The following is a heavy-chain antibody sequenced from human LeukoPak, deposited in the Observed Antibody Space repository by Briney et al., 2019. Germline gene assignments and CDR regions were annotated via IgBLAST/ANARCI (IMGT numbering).Heavy chain of an antibody. CDR3: ARASPRGPAPSY. D-gene: IGHD3-10*01. J-gene: IGHJ4*02. CDR2: IKQDGSEK. V-gene: IGHV3-7*01. Sequence: PGGSLRLSCAASGFTFSTSWMRWVRQAPGKGLEWVAHIKQDGSEKYYVDSVRGRFTISRDNAKNSLYLQMNSLRAEDTAVYYCARASPRGPAPSYWGQGTLVTVSS. CDR1: GFTFSTSW.